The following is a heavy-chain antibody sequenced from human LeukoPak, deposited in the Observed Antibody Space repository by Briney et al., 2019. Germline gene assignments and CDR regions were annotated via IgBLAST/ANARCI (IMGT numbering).Heavy chain of an antibody. J-gene: IGHJ4*02. Sequence: GGSLRLSCAASGFTFSSYGMHWVRQAPGKGLEWVAVVSHDGSNKYYADSVKGRFTISRDNSKNTLYLQMNSLRAEDTAVYYCARGVSFDYWGQGTLVTVSS. V-gene: IGHV3-30*03. CDR1: GFTFSSYG. CDR3: ARGVSFDY. CDR2: VSHDGSNK.